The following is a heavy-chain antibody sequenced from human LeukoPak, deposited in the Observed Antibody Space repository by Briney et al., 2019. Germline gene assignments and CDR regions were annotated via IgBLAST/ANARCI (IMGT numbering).Heavy chain of an antibody. CDR1: GFTFSSYA. D-gene: IGHD6-19*01. CDR3: AKDLWQWLSFDY. J-gene: IGHJ4*02. V-gene: IGHV3-23*01. Sequence: GGSLRLSCAASGFTFSSYAMSWVRQAPGKGLEWVSAISGSGGSTYYADSVKGRFTISRDNSKNTLYLQMNSLRAEDTAVCYCAKDLWQWLSFDYWGQGTLATVSS. CDR2: ISGSGGST.